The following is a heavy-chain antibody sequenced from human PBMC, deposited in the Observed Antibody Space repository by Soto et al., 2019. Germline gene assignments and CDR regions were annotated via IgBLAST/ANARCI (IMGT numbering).Heavy chain of an antibody. V-gene: IGHV3-15*01. CDR3: TTDLWRIAVVVGSTGYFNP. J-gene: IGHJ5*02. D-gene: IGHD2-15*01. CDR2: IKSKSDGGTT. CDR1: GFTFSDAW. Sequence: GGSLRLSCAAYGFTFSDAWISWVRQAPGKGLGWVGRIKSKSDGGTTEYAAPVRGRFTISRDDSKNTLYLQMNSLKTEDTAVYYCTTDLWRIAVVVGSTGYFNPWGQGTPVTVSS.